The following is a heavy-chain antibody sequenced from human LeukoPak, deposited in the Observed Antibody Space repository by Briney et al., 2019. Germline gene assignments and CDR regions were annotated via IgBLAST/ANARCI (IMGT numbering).Heavy chain of an antibody. CDR2: MSYDGSNK. CDR1: GFIFDIYA. Sequence: GGSLRLSCAASGFIFDIYAMHWVRQAPGKGLEWVAVMSYDGSNKYYADSVKGRFTISRDNSRNTLHLQMSSLRVADTAVYYCARDQVELCSSGSCYVIDNWGPGTLVAVSS. J-gene: IGHJ4*02. CDR3: ARDQVELCSSGSCYVIDN. V-gene: IGHV3-30*04. D-gene: IGHD2-15*01.